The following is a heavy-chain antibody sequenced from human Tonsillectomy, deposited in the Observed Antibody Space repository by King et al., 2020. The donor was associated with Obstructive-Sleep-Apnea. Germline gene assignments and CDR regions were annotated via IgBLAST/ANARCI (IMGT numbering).Heavy chain of an antibody. D-gene: IGHD3-22*01. CDR1: GFTFSSYG. Sequence: VQLVESGGGVVQPGRSLRLSCAASGFTFSSYGMHWVRQAPGKGLEWVAVISYDGSNKYYADSVKGRFTISRDNSKNTLYLQMNSLRAEDTSVYYCAKYVNYYDSRNLYFYLCGRGTLVTVSS. V-gene: IGHV3-30*18. J-gene: IGHJ2*01. CDR3: AKYVNYYDSRNLYFYL. CDR2: ISYDGSNK.